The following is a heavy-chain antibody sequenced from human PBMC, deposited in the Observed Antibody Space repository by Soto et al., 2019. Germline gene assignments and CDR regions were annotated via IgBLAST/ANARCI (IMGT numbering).Heavy chain of an antibody. CDR2: IKQDGSEK. CDR1: GFTFSSYW. CDR3: ARDVSISQGWFDP. V-gene: IGHV3-7*01. D-gene: IGHD3-3*01. Sequence: GGSLRLSCAASGFTFSSYWMSWVRQAPGKGLEWVANIKQDGSEKYYVDSVKGRFTISRDNAKNSLYLQMNSLRAEDTAVYYCARDVSISQGWFDPWGQGTLVTVSS. J-gene: IGHJ5*02.